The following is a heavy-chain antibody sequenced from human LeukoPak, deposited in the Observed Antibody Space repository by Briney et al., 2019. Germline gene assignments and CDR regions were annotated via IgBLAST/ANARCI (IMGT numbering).Heavy chain of an antibody. CDR3: AREDYYGSSGYLDFDY. D-gene: IGHD3-22*01. V-gene: IGHV3-30-3*01. CDR2: ISYDGSNK. Sequence: GGSLRLSCAASGFTLSSYAMHWVRPAPGKGVEGVAVISYDGSNKYYADSVKGRFTISRDNSKNTLYLQMNSLRAEDTAVYYCAREDYYGSSGYLDFDYWGQGTLVTVSS. CDR1: GFTLSSYA. J-gene: IGHJ4*02.